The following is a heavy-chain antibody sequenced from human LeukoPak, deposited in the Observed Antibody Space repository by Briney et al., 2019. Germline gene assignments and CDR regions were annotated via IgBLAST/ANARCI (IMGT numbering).Heavy chain of an antibody. CDR1: GGTFSSYA. V-gene: IGHV1-69*05. CDR3: ARSAGPVIVPAAIGASGYYYYMDV. J-gene: IGHJ6*03. Sequence: SVKVSCKAPGGTFSSYAISWVRQAPGQGLKWMGGIIPIFGTANYAQNFQGRVTITTDESTSAAYMELSSLRSEDSAVYYCARSAGPVIVPAAIGASGYYYYMDVWDKGTTATVSS. D-gene: IGHD2-2*02. CDR2: IIPIFGTA.